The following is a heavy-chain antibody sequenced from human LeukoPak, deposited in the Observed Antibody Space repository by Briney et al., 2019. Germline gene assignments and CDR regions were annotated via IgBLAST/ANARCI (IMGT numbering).Heavy chain of an antibody. CDR1: GGSVSSRSNY. CDR2: IYFSGST. J-gene: IGHJ4*02. D-gene: IGHD2-21*02. Sequence: SETLSLTCSVSGGSVSSRSNYWGWIRQPPGKGLEWIGSIYFSGSTYYSPSLKSRVTISVDTSKSQFSLKLSSLTAADTAVYYCARAAYCGGDCYLFDYWGQGTLVTVFS. V-gene: IGHV4-39*01. CDR3: ARAAYCGGDCYLFDY.